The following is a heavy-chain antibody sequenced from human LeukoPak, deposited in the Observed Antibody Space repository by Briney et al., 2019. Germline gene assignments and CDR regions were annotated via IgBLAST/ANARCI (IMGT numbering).Heavy chain of an antibody. CDR2: ISGDGVNT. CDR1: GFTFSTYT. D-gene: IGHD4-17*01. J-gene: IGHJ4*02. Sequence: GGSLRLSCAASGFTFSTYTMHWVRQAPGKGLEYVSAISGDGVNTYYANSVKGRFTVSRDNSKNTLYLQMGSLRGEDMAVYYCARDEYGDYIFNYWGQGTQVTVSS. CDR3: ARDEYGDYIFNY. V-gene: IGHV3-64*01.